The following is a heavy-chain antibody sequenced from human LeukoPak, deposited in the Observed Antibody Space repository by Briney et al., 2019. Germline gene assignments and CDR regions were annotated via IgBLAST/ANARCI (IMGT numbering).Heavy chain of an antibody. Sequence: SVKVSCKASGGTFSSYAISWVRQAPGQGLEWMGRIIPIFGTANYAQEFQGRVTITTDESTSTAYMELSSLRSEDTAVYYCARIGDGYNSPTDYWGQGTLVTVSS. D-gene: IGHD5-24*01. V-gene: IGHV1-69*05. CDR3: ARIGDGYNSPTDY. CDR1: GGTFSSYA. CDR2: IIPIFGTA. J-gene: IGHJ4*02.